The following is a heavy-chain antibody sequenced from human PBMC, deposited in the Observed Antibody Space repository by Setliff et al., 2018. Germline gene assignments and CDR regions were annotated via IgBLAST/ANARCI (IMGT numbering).Heavy chain of an antibody. D-gene: IGHD1-7*01. J-gene: IGHJ5*02. CDR3: ARNWHWGFDP. Sequence: ASETLSLTCTVSGDSIDTDIWWSWVRQYPGKGLEWIGEIYLGGSPTYNPSLKSRVTISIYKSKNQLSLDLTSVTAADTAVYYCARNWHWGFDPWGRGALVTVSS. V-gene: IGHV4-4*02. CDR1: GDSIDTDIW. CDR2: IYLGGSP.